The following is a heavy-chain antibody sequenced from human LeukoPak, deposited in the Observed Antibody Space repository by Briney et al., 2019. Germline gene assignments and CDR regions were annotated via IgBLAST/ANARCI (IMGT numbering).Heavy chain of an antibody. J-gene: IGHJ4*02. CDR1: GYTFTSYG. CDR2: ISAYNGNT. V-gene: IGHV1-18*01. Sequence: ASVKVSCKASGYTFTSYGISWVRQALGQGLEWMGWISAYNGNTNYAQKLQGRVTMTTDTSTSTAYMELRSLRSDDTAVYYCAGDDSSGYYVFWGQGALVTVSS. D-gene: IGHD3-22*01. CDR3: AGDDSSGYYVF.